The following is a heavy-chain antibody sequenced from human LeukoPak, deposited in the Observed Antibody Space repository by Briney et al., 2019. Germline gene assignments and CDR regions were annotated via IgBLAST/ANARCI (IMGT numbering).Heavy chain of an antibody. V-gene: IGHV3-30-3*01. CDR3: ASLKTVAANQGFGYYYMDV. CDR1: GFSFNKYP. J-gene: IGHJ6*03. Sequence: GGSLRLSCGASGFSFNKYPMNWVRQAPGKGLEWVAVISYDGSNKYYADSVKGRFTISRDNSKNTLYLQMNSLRPEDTAVYYCASLKTVAANQGFGYYYMDVWGKGTTVTVSS. D-gene: IGHD6-6*01. CDR2: ISYDGSNK.